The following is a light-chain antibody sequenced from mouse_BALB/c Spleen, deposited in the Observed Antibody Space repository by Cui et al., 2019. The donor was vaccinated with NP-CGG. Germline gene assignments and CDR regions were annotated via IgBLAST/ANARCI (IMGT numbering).Light chain of an antibody. J-gene: IGLJ1*01. Sequence: QAVVTQASATTTSPGETVTLTCRSSTGAVTTSNYANWVQEKPDHLFTGLIGGTNNRPPGVPARFSGSLIGDKAALTITGAQTEDEAIYFCALWYSNHWVFGGGTKLTVL. CDR1: TGAVTTSNY. V-gene: IGLV1*01. CDR2: GTN. CDR3: ALWYSNHWV.